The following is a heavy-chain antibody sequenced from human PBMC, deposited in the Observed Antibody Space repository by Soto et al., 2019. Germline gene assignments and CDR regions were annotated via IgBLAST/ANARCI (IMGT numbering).Heavy chain of an antibody. CDR2: LSGSRRAI. CDR1: GFTFSNFA. Sequence: EVQLVASGGGLVQPGGSLRLSCAASGFTFSNFAMNWVRRAPGKGPEWVSYLSGSRRAINYADSVKGRFIVSRDNAKHSLLLQMNSMRDEDTAVYYCARDPSNGNSHVCYCDFWGQGTLVTVSS. J-gene: IGHJ4*02. CDR3: ARDPSNGNSHVCYCDF. D-gene: IGHD3-16*01. V-gene: IGHV3-48*02.